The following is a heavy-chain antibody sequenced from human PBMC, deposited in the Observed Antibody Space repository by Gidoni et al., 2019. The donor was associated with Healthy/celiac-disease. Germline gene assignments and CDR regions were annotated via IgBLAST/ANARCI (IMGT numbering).Heavy chain of an antibody. CDR3: ARGKYYGSGRGWFDP. CDR2: IYYSGST. J-gene: IGHJ5*02. D-gene: IGHD3-10*01. Sequence: QVPLQESGPGLVKPSQTLSLTCTVSGGPISSGGSYWSWIRQHPGTGLEWIGYIYYSGSTYYNPSLKSRVTISVDTSKNQFSLKLSSVTAADTAVYYCARGKYYGSGRGWFDPWGQGTLVTVSS. CDR1: GGPISSGGSY. V-gene: IGHV4-31*03.